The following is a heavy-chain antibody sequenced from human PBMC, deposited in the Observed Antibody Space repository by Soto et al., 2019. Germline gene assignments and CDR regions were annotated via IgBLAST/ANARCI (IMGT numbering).Heavy chain of an antibody. CDR2: IYYSGST. Sequence: SETLSLTCTVSCGSINSSTYYWAWIRQPPGKGLELIGSIYYSGSTYYNPSLKNRVTISVDTSKNQFSLKLSSVTAADTAVYYCARHEYSRSYLDYRGQGSLVTVSS. CDR3: ARHEYSRSYLDY. D-gene: IGHD6-6*01. CDR1: CGSINSSTYY. V-gene: IGHV4-39*01. J-gene: IGHJ4*02.